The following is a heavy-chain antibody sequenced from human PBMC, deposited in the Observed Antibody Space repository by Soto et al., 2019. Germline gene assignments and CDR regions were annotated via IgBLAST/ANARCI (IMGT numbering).Heavy chain of an antibody. D-gene: IGHD3-22*01. V-gene: IGHV3-33*01. CDR3: ARGIDDSSGYYGHLGGN. CDR1: GFTFSSYG. Sequence: QVQLVESGGGVVQPGRSLRLSCAASGFTFSSYGMHWVRQAPGKGLEWVAVIWYDGSNKYYADSVKGRFTISRDNSKNTLYLQMNSLRAEDTAVYYCARGIDDSSGYYGHLGGNWGQGTLVTVSS. J-gene: IGHJ4*02. CDR2: IWYDGSNK.